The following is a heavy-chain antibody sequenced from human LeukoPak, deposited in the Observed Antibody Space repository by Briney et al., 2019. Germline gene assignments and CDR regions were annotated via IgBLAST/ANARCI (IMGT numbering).Heavy chain of an antibody. V-gene: IGHV3-23*01. CDR3: AKDRAYSSSWYSGDC. J-gene: IGHJ4*02. CDR2: VSGSGGST. CDR1: GFTFSSYA. Sequence: AGSLTLSCAASGFTFSSYAMSWVRQAPGKGLEWVSTVSGSGGSTYYAASVKGRFTMSRDTSKNTLYLQMNSLRVDDTAVYRCAKDRAYSSSWYSGDCWGQGTLVTVSS. D-gene: IGHD6-13*01.